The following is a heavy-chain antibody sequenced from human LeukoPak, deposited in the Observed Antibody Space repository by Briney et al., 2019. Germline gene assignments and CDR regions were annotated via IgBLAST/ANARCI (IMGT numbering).Heavy chain of an antibody. CDR1: GFTFSSYW. V-gene: IGHV3-7*03. CDR2: IKQDGSEK. Sequence: GGSLRLSCAASGFTFSSYWMSWVRQAPGKGLEWVANIKQDGSEKYYVDSVKGRFTICRDNAKNSLYLQMNSLRAEDTAVYYCARYKTTYYYDSSGSFDYWGQGTLVTVSS. D-gene: IGHD3-22*01. J-gene: IGHJ4*02. CDR3: ARYKTTYYYDSSGSFDY.